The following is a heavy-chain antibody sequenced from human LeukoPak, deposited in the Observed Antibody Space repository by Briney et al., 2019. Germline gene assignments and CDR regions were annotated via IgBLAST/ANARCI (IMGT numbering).Heavy chain of an antibody. CDR2: ICAYNGNT. J-gene: IGHJ3*02. CDR1: GYTCTSYG. Sequence: ASVKVSCKASGYTCTSYGISWVRQAPGQGLEWMGWICAYNGNTNYAQKLQGRVTMTTDTSTSTAYMERRSLRSDDTAVYYCARDDRYSGSHGSFDIWGQGTMVTVSS. D-gene: IGHD1-26*01. V-gene: IGHV1-18*01. CDR3: ARDDRYSGSHGSFDI.